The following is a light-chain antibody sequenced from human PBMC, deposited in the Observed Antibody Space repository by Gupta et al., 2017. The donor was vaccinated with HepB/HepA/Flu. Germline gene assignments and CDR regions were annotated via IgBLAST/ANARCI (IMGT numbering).Light chain of an antibody. J-gene: IGLJ2*01. V-gene: IGLV1-44*01. Sequence: QAVFAQPPSVSRTPGQRVTITCSGTRSNIGSNTVNCYHQRPGTAPNILIHTNNPRPSGVPARLSSSTYGTSAALAISALQYADEDDYYCGKWYDSMNGYVVFGGGTKLTVL. CDR1: RSNIGSNT. CDR3: GKWYDSMNGYVV. CDR2: TNN.